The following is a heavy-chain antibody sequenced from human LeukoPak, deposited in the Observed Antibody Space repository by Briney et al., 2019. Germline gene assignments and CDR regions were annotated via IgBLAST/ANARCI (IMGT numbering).Heavy chain of an antibody. V-gene: IGHV4-59*08. CDR1: GGSISSYY. J-gene: IGHJ6*02. CDR3: ARVDINIYYYGTDV. Sequence: SETLSLTCTASGGSISSYYWSWIRQPPGKGLEWIGYIYYSGSTNYNPSLKSRVTISVDTSKNQFSLKLSSVTAADTAVYYCARVDINIYYYGTDVWGQGATVTVSS. D-gene: IGHD2-2*03. CDR2: IYYSGST.